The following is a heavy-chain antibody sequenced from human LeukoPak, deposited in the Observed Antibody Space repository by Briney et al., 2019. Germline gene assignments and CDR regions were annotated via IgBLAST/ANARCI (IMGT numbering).Heavy chain of an antibody. V-gene: IGHV4-4*09. D-gene: IGHD1-26*01. CDR2: IHSSGGS. Sequence: SETLSLTCTVSGASISNYYWSWIRQTPEKGLEWMGHIHSSGGSSYYPSLKSRLTLSIDTSRNQLSLKLPSVTAADTAVYFCARLGSYHDFWGQGALVTVSS. J-gene: IGHJ4*02. CDR1: GASISNYY. CDR3: ARLGSYHDF.